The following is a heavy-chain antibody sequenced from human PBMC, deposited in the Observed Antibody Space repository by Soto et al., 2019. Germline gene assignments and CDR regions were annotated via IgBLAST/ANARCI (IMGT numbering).Heavy chain of an antibody. J-gene: IGHJ6*02. CDR2: IYYSGTT. CDR3: AGEVYYYDSSGYGMDV. CDR1: GGPISRYY. D-gene: IGHD3-22*01. V-gene: IGHV4-59*01. Sequence: PTGTLSLTCTVSGGPISRYYWSWIRQPPGKGLEWIGYIYYSGTTNYNPSLKSRLTISVDTSKNQFSLTLRSVTAADTAGYYCAGEVYYYDSSGYGMDVGGQGSTVTVS.